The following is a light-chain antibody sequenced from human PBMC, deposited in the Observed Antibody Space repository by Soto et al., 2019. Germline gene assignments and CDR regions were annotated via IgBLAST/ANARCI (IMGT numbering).Light chain of an antibody. CDR3: QQTNSFPIT. CDR2: AAS. Sequence: DIQMTQSPSSVAASLGDSVTITCGASQDISSWLAWYQQKPGKAPNLLIYAASSLQSGVPSRFRGSGSGTDFTLTINSLQPEDIATYYCQQTNSFPITFGQGTRLEI. V-gene: IGKV1-12*01. J-gene: IGKJ5*01. CDR1: QDISSW.